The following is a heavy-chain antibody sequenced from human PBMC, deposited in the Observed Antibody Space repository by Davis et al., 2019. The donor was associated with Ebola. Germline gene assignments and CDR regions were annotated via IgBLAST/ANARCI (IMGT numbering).Heavy chain of an antibody. Sequence: MPSETLSLTCTVSNYSIKSGYYWGWIRQTPEKGLEWIASIDHSGSTIYNPSLKSRVTMSVDTSKNQFSLKLSFVTAADTAVYFCARRERFLEWPHRGGDYWGQGTLVTVSS. CDR3: ARRERFLEWPHRGGDY. J-gene: IGHJ4*02. CDR2: IDHSGST. V-gene: IGHV4-38-2*02. CDR1: NYSIKSGYY. D-gene: IGHD3-3*01.